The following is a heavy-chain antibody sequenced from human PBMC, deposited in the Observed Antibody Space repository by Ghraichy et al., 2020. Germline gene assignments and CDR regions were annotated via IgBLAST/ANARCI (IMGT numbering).Heavy chain of an antibody. CDR1: GFTFSSYW. J-gene: IGHJ4*02. Sequence: GGSLRLSCAASGFTFSSYWMHWVRQAPGNGPVWVSRINSDGSSTSYADSVKGRFTISRDNPKNTLYLQMNSLRDEDTAVYYCARDEASSGWENFDYWGQGTLVTVSS. V-gene: IGHV3-74*01. D-gene: IGHD6-19*01. CDR3: ARDEASSGWENFDY. CDR2: INSDGSST.